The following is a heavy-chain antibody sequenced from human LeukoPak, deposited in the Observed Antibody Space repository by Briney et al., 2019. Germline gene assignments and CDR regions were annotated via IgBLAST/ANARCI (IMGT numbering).Heavy chain of an antibody. Sequence: ASVKVSCKTSGYSFGNYGVTWERQAPGQGLEWMGWISVHDGHTNYAEKFQDRVIMTADTSTNTAYMELTSLRSDDTAVYYCARYGCNSLACYEDYWGQGTLVTVSS. CDR3: ARYGCNSLACYEDY. CDR1: GYSFGNYG. J-gene: IGHJ4*02. D-gene: IGHD2-15*01. CDR2: ISVHDGHT. V-gene: IGHV1-18*01.